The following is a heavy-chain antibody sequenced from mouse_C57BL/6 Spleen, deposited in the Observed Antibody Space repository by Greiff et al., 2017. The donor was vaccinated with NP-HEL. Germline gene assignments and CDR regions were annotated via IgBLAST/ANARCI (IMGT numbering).Heavy chain of an antibody. Sequence: VQLQQSGPELVKPGASVKISCKASGYSFTGYYMNWVKQSPEKSLEWIGEINPSTGGTTYNQKFKAKATLTVDKSSSTAYMQLKSLTSEDSAVYYCARPTMITTVYYYAMDYWGQGTSFTVSS. CDR2: INPSTGGT. D-gene: IGHD2-4*01. CDR3: ARPTMITTVYYYAMDY. V-gene: IGHV1-42*01. J-gene: IGHJ4*01. CDR1: GYSFTGYY.